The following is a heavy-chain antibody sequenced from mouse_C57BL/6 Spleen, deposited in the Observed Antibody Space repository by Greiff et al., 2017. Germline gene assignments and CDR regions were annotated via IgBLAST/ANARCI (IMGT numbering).Heavy chain of an antibody. CDR3: ARHYYDYAMDY. V-gene: IGHV1-43*01. J-gene: IGHJ4*01. CDR1: GYSFTGYY. D-gene: IGHD2-4*01. Sequence: EVHLVESGPELVKPGASVKISCKASGYSFTGYYMHWVKQSSEKSLEWIGEINPSTGGTSYNQKFKGKATLTVDKSSSTAYMQLKSLTSEDSAVYYCARHYYDYAMDYWGQGTSVTVSS. CDR2: INPSTGGT.